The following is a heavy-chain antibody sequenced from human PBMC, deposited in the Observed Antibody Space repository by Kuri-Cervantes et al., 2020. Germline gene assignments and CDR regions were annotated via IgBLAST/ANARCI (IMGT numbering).Heavy chain of an antibody. CDR1: GYTFTSYG. CDR3: AREQQLVPPGYYGMDV. V-gene: IGHV1-18*01. D-gene: IGHD6-13*01. CDR2: ISAYNGNT. Sequence: ASVKVSCKASGYTFTSYGISWVRQAPGRGLEWMGWISAYNGNTNYAQKLQGRVTMTTDTSTSTAYMELRSLRSDDTAVYYCAREQQLVPPGYYGMDVWGQGTTVTVSS. J-gene: IGHJ6*02.